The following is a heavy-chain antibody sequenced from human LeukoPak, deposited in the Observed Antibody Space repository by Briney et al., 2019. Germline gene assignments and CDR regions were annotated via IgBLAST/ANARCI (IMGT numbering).Heavy chain of an antibody. CDR1: GGSISSYY. CDR2: IYYSGTT. CDR3: ARGVYIAAAQYGY. D-gene: IGHD6-13*01. J-gene: IGHJ4*02. Sequence: SETPSLTCTVSGGSISSYYWSWIRQPPGKGLEWIGYIYYSGTTNYNPSLKSRVTISVDTSKNQFSLKLSSVTAADTAVYYCARGVYIAAAQYGYWGQGTLVTVSS. V-gene: IGHV4-59*01.